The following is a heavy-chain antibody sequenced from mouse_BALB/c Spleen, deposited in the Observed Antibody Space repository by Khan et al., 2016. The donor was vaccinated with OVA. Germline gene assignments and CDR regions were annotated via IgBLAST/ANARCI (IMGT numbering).Heavy chain of an antibody. D-gene: IGHD1-1*01. CDR1: GFSLTSYG. CDR3: ARHYGSSYWYFDV. J-gene: IGHJ1*01. Sequence: QVQLKESGPGLVVPSQSLSITCTISGFSLTSYGVHWVRQPPGKGLEWLVVIWSDGSTTYNSALKSRLSISKDNSKSQVFLKMNSLQTDDTAMYYCARHYGSSYWYFDVWGAGTTVTVSS. CDR2: IWSDGST. V-gene: IGHV2-6-1*01.